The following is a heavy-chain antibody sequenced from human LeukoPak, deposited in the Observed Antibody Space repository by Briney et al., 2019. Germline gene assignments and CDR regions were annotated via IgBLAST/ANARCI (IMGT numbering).Heavy chain of an antibody. Sequence: ASVKVSCKASGGTFSSYAISWVRQAPGQGLEWMGWINPNSGGTNYVQKFQGRVTMTRDTSISTAYMELSRLRSDDTAVYYCARETTTFGGVRSFDYWGQGTLVTVSS. CDR2: INPNSGGT. CDR3: ARETTTFGGVRSFDY. V-gene: IGHV1-2*02. J-gene: IGHJ4*02. CDR1: GGTFSSYA. D-gene: IGHD3-16*01.